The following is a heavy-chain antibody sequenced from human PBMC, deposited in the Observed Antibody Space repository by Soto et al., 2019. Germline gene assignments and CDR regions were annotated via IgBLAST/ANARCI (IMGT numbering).Heavy chain of an antibody. CDR3: ARVAGGSGGATYYFDY. V-gene: IGHV3-48*02. D-gene: IGHD1-26*01. CDR1: GFTFSSYS. Sequence: GSLRLSCAASGFTFSSYSMNWVRQAPGKGLEWVSYISSSSSTIYYTDSVKGRFTISKDNAKNSLYLQMNSLRDEDTAVYYCARVAGGSGGATYYFDYWGQGTLVTVSS. J-gene: IGHJ4*02. CDR2: ISSSSSTI.